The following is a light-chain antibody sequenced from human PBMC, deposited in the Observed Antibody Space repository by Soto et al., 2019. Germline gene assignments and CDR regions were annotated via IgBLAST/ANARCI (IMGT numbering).Light chain of an antibody. V-gene: IGKV1-5*01. CDR2: DAS. Sequence: DIQMTQSPSTLSASVGDRVTITCRASESISRWLAWFQQKPGKAPNLLIYDASILQSGVPSRFSGSGSGTDFTLTISSLQPEDFVTYYCQHYNSYGTFGQGTKVDIK. J-gene: IGKJ1*01. CDR3: QHYNSYGT. CDR1: ESISRW.